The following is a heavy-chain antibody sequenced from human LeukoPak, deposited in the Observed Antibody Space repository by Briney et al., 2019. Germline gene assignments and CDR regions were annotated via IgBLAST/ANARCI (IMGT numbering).Heavy chain of an antibody. CDR2: IIPFFGTE. Sequence: SVKVSCKASGGAFNSYAIRWVRQAPGQGLEWMGGIIPFFGTEKYAQKFQGRATITADESTSTAYMELSSLRSEDTAVYYCARRGYSYGLGPFDPWGQGTLVTVSS. D-gene: IGHD5-18*01. CDR3: ARRGYSYGLGPFDP. J-gene: IGHJ5*02. CDR1: GGAFNSYA. V-gene: IGHV1-69*13.